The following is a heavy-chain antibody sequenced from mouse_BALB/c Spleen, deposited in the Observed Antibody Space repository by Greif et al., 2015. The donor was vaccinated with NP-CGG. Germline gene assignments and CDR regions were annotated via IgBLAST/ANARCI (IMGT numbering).Heavy chain of an antibody. V-gene: IGHV1S137*01. Sequence: VKLVESGAELVRPGVSVKISCKGSGYTFTDYAMHWVKQSHAKSLEWIGVISTYYGDASYNQKFKGRATMTVDKSSSTAYMELARLTSEDSAIYYCARSGTPYFDYWGQGTTLTVSS. J-gene: IGHJ2*01. CDR2: ISTYYGDA. CDR3: ARSGTPYFDY. D-gene: IGHD4-1*01. CDR1: GYTFTDYA.